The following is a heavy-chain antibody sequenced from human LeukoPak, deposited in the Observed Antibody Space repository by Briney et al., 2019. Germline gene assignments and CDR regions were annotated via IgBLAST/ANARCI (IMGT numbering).Heavy chain of an antibody. V-gene: IGHV3-30*07. CDR1: GFTFSHYS. D-gene: IGHD2-2*01. J-gene: IGHJ4*02. CDR3: AKAPGVVPAAIGLEYSSWNDY. Sequence: PGGSLRLSCVVSGFTFSHYSMHWVRQAPGKGLEWVALILYDGSNKHYADSVKGRFTISRDDSKNTLYLQMNSLRAEDTAVYYCAKAPGVVPAAIGLEYSSWNDYWGQGTLVTVSS. CDR2: ILYDGSNK.